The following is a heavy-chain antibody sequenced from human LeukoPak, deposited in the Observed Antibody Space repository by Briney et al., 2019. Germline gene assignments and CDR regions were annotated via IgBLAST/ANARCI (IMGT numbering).Heavy chain of an antibody. Sequence: GGSLRLSCAASGFTFSHHGMNWVRQAPGKGLEWVSGVGPSGARTYYADSVKGRFTVSRDNSKNMVFLQMNSLRAEDTAVYYCAKGTMIVVGTYFDYWGQGTLVTVSS. V-gene: IGHV3-23*01. J-gene: IGHJ4*02. CDR3: AKGTMIVVGTYFDY. CDR1: GFTFSHHG. CDR2: VGPSGART. D-gene: IGHD3-22*01.